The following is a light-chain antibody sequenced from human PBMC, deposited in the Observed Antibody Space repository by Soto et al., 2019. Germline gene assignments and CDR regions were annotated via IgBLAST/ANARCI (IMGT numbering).Light chain of an antibody. CDR3: QQYAGSLYN. CDR1: QSIYTK. CDR2: DAS. Sequence: EILLSQSPRTLSLSPGEGATLSCRASQSIYTKLAWYQKKSGQAPRLLIYDASTRAYGIPDRFSGSGSGTDFSLTISRLEPEDFAGYYCQQYAGSLYNFAQGTKVDSK. V-gene: IGKV3-20*01. J-gene: IGKJ2*01.